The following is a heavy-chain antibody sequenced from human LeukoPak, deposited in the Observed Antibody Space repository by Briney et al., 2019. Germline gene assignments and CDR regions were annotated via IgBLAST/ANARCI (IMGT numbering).Heavy chain of an antibody. CDR3: VRNHRHWFDP. Sequence: GGSLRLSCAASGFTFSSYGMHWVRQAPGQGPELIGHIRNAGDGYTTEYAASVKGRFTVSRDDSKNSLYLQMNSLKPEDTAVYYCVRNHRHWFDPWGQGTLVTVSS. J-gene: IGHJ5*02. CDR2: IRNAGDGYTT. V-gene: IGHV3-72*01. CDR1: GFTFSSYG.